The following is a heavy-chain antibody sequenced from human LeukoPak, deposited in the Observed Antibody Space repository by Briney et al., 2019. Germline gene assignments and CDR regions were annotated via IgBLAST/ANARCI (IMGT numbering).Heavy chain of an antibody. D-gene: IGHD3-3*01. CDR1: GFTFSSYS. CDR3: ARDPYGFWSGYPSPPYNWFDP. V-gene: IGHV3-48*01. CDR2: ISCISSTI. Sequence: GGSLRLSCAASGFTFSSYSMTWVRQAPGKGLEWVSYISCISSTISYADSVKGRFTISRDNSKNTLYLQMNSLRAEDTAVYYCARDPYGFWSGYPSPPYNWFDPWGQGTLVTVSS. J-gene: IGHJ5*02.